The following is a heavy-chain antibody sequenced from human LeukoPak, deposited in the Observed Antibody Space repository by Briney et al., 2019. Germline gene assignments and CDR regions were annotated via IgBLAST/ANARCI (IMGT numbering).Heavy chain of an antibody. J-gene: IGHJ4*02. V-gene: IGHV1-18*01. Sequence: ASVTVSCKASGYTFTSYGISWVRQAPGQGLEWMGWISAFNGNTNYAQTLQGRVTMTTDTSTSTAYMELRSLRSDDTAVYYCASLDILTGYSLGYWGRGTLVTVSS. D-gene: IGHD3-9*01. CDR1: GYTFTSYG. CDR3: ASLDILTGYSLGY. CDR2: ISAFNGNT.